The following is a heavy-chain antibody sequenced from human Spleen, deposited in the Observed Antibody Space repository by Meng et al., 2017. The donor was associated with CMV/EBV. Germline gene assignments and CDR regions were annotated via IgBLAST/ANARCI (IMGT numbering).Heavy chain of an antibody. CDR2: ISHDGSNI. CDR1: GFTFSLYA. D-gene: IGHD2-2*01. V-gene: IGHV3-30*04. J-gene: IGHJ6*02. CDR3: ARGVVPTNYYYGMDV. Sequence: GGSLRLSCAASGFTFSLYAMHWVRQAPGKGLEWVAVISHDGSNIYYADSVMGRFTISRDNAKNSLYLQMNSLRAEDTAVYYCARGVVPTNYYYGMDVWGQGTTVTVSS.